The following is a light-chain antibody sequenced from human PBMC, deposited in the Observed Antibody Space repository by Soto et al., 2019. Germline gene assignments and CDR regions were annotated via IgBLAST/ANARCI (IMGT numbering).Light chain of an antibody. J-gene: IGLJ1*01. V-gene: IGLV2-14*03. CDR2: DVT. CDR1: SSDVGGYNY. Sequence: QSVLTQPASVSGSPGQSSTISCAGTSSDVGGYNYVSWYQQLPGKAPQLVIYDVTHRPSGVSDRFSGSRSGNTASLTISGLQADDEADYYCTSFTTGSTPYVLGTGTKVTVL. CDR3: TSFTTGSTPYV.